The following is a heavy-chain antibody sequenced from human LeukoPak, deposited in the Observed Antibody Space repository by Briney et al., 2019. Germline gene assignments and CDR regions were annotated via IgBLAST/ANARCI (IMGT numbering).Heavy chain of an antibody. J-gene: IGHJ4*02. V-gene: IGHV3-49*04. CDR2: IRSKAYGGTT. D-gene: IGHD3-16*02. CDR3: TRDSDLYYDYVWGSYRYLGDY. Sequence: GGSLRLSCTASGFTFGDYAMSWVRQAPGKGLEWVGFIRSKAYGGTTEYAASVKGRFTISRDDSKSIAYLQMNSLKTEDTAVYYCTRDSDLYYDYVWGSYRYLGDYWGQGTLVTVSS. CDR1: GFTFGDYA.